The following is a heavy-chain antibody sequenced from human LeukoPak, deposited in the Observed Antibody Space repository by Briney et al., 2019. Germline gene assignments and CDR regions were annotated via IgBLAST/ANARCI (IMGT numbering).Heavy chain of an antibody. J-gene: IGHJ4*02. CDR3: ARPRSNYHQEYFFGY. V-gene: IGHV4-39*01. CDR1: GGSISSTSYY. CDR2: IYWRGRT. D-gene: IGHD4-11*01. Sequence: SETLSLTCTVSGGSISSTSYYWGWIRQPPGKGLEWIGSIYWRGRTYYNPSLKSRVTISVYTSKNQFSLKVSSVTGADTAVYYCARPRSNYHQEYFFGYWGERTLVTVSS.